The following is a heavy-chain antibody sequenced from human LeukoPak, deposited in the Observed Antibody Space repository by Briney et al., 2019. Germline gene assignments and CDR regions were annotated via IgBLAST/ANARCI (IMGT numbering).Heavy chain of an antibody. V-gene: IGHV5-51*01. J-gene: IGHJ4*02. Sequence: GESLKISCKASGYSFTNYWIGWVRQMPGIGLEWMGIIYPGDSDTRYSPSFQGQVSISADKSISTAYLQWSSLKASDTAMYYCARLRGSYYGGGYFDYWGQGTLVTVSS. CDR2: IYPGDSDT. CDR3: ARLRGSYYGGGYFDY. D-gene: IGHD1-26*01. CDR1: GYSFTNYW.